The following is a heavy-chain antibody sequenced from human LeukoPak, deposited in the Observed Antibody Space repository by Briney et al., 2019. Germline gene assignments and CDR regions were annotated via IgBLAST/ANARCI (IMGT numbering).Heavy chain of an antibody. CDR1: GFTLSDSA. J-gene: IGHJ5*02. CDR2: IDRPAKSYAT. D-gene: IGHD1-26*01. CDR3: TRDRGTYNWLDP. V-gene: IGHV3-73*01. Sequence: GGSLKLSCAASGFTLSDSAIHWVRQASGKGLEWVGLIDRPAKSYATAYGASVGGRLTISRDDSKNTAYLQMDSLKTEDTALYYCTRDRGTYNWLDPWGQGTLVTVSS.